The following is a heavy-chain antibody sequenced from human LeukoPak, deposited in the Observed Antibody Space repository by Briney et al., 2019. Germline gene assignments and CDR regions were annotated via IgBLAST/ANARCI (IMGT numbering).Heavy chain of an antibody. J-gene: IGHJ4*02. CDR2: INHSGST. D-gene: IGHD2-15*01. V-gene: IGHV4-34*01. CDR3: ARDSRGGFDY. CDR1: GGSFSGYY. Sequence: SEALSLTCAVYGGSFSGYYWSWIRQPPGKGLEWIGEINHSGSTNYNPSLKSRVTISVDTSKNQFSLKLSSVTAADTAVYYCARDSRGGFDYWGQGTLVTVSS.